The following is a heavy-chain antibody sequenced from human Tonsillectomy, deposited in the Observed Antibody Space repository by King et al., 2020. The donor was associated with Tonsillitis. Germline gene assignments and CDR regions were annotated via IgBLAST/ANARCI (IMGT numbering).Heavy chain of an antibody. V-gene: IGHV4-39*01. CDR3: ARGSRLGIYYFDY. D-gene: IGHD3-22*01. J-gene: IGHJ4*02. CDR1: GGSISSSSYY. Sequence: QLQESGPGLVKPSETLSLTCTVSGGSISSSSYYWGWIRQPPGKGLEWIGSIYYSGSTYYNPSLKSRVTMSVDTSNNQFSLKLSSVPAAATAVYYCARGSRLGIYYFDYWGQGTLVTVSS. CDR2: IYYSGST.